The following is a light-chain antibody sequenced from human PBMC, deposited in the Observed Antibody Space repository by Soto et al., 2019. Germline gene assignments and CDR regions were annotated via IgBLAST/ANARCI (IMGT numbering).Light chain of an antibody. J-gene: IGLJ2*01. Sequence: QSALTQPASVSGSPGQSITISCTGTSSDVGGYNYVSWYQQHPGKAPKLMIYDVSNRPAGVSNRFSGSKSGNTASLTSSGLQAEDEADYYGSSYTSSSTLDVVFGGGTKLTV. V-gene: IGLV2-14*01. CDR1: SSDVGGYNY. CDR3: SSYTSSSTLDVV. CDR2: DVS.